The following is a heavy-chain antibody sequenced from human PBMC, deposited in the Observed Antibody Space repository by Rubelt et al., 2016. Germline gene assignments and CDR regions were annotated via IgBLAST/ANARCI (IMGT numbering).Heavy chain of an antibody. Sequence: QVQLVQSGAEVKKPGASVKVSCKASGYTFTSYAMHWLRQAPGQRLEWMGGIIPILGIANYAQEFQGSVTITADKSTRTAYMELSSRRSEDTAVYYCARDFSNHNYGMDVWGQGTTVTVSS. V-gene: IGHV1-69*10. D-gene: IGHD4-11*01. CDR3: ARDFSNHNYGMDV. CDR2: IIPILGIA. CDR1: GYTFTSYA. J-gene: IGHJ6*02.